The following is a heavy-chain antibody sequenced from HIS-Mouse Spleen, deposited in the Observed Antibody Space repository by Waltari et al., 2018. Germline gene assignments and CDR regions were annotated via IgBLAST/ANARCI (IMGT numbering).Heavy chain of an antibody. CDR1: GATFSSYA. CDR2: IIPILGIA. V-gene: IGHV1-69*04. J-gene: IGHJ3*02. CDR3: ARDSAGDAFDI. D-gene: IGHD6-13*01. Sequence: QVQLVQSGAEVKKPGSSVKVSCNASGATFSSYAIIWVRTAPGQGLEWMGRIIPILGIANYAQKFQGRVTITADKSTSTAYMELSSLRSEDTAVYYCARDSAGDAFDIWGQGTMVTVSS.